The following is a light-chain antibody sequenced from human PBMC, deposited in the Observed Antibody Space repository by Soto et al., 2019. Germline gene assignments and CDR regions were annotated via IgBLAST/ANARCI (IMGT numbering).Light chain of an antibody. CDR2: INSDGTY. CDR1: RGHSIFA. Sequence: QPVLTQSPSASASLGASVKLTCTLDRGHSIFAIAWHQRQPLKGPRFLMKINSDGTYTKGDGVPDRFSGSSSGAERYLTISSLQSDDEADYYCQTWGSGIIFGGGTQLTVL. V-gene: IGLV4-69*01. J-gene: IGLJ2*01. CDR3: QTWGSGII.